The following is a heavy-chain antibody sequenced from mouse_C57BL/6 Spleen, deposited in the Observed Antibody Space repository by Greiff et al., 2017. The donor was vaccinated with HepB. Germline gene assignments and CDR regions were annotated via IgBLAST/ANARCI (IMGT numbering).Heavy chain of an antibody. Sequence: QVQLQQPGAELVMPGASVKLSCKASGYTFTSYWMHWVKQRPGQGLEWIGEIDPSDSYTNYNQKFKGKSTLTVDKSSSTAYMQLSSLTSEDSAVYYCARRVYYEYDGDFDVWGTGTTVTVSS. V-gene: IGHV1-69*01. CDR2: IDPSDSYT. CDR3: ARRVYYEYDGDFDV. CDR1: GYTFTSYW. D-gene: IGHD2-4*01. J-gene: IGHJ1*03.